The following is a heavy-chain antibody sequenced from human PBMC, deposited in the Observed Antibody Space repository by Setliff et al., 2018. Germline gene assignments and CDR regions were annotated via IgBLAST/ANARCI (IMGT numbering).Heavy chain of an antibody. Sequence: PGGSLRLSCAASGFTFSSYWMHWVRQAPGKGLVWVSRINSDVSVTTYADSVKGRFTTSRDNAKNTLYLQMNSLRGEDTAVYHCTRDQDYYGMDVWGQGTTVTVSS. CDR2: INSDVSVT. J-gene: IGHJ6*02. CDR1: GFTFSSYW. V-gene: IGHV3-74*01. CDR3: TRDQDYYGMDV.